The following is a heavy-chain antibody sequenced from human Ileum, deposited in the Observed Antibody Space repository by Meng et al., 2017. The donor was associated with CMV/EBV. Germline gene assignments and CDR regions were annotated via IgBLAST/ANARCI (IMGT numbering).Heavy chain of an antibody. V-gene: IGHV3-30*02. D-gene: IGHD6-19*01. Sequence: QVQLVESGXGVVQPXGSLRLXCATSGFTFSNYGMQWIRQTPDKGLEWVTFIRYDGSTKYYADSVKGRFTISRDNSQNTLSLQMNSLRDEDTALYYCAREKGTGWHAADPWGRGTLVTVSS. J-gene: IGHJ5*02. CDR2: IRYDGSTK. CDR1: GFTFSNYG. CDR3: AREKGTGWHAADP.